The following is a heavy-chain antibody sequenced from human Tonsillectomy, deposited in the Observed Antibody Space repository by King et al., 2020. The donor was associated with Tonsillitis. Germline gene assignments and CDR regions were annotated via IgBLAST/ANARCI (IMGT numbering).Heavy chain of an antibody. D-gene: IGHD3-22*01. CDR1: GFTFSNCA. Sequence: VHLVESGGGVVQPGRSLRLSCAASGFTFSNCAMHWVRQAPGKGLEWVAGLSYDGSYEFYADSVKGHFTISRDNSKNTLYLQMNSLTAEDTSVYYCARVRAYYDSFDAFDIGGQGTRVTVSS. CDR3: ARVRAYYDSFDAFDI. CDR2: LSYDGSYE. J-gene: IGHJ3*02. V-gene: IGHV3-30-3*01.